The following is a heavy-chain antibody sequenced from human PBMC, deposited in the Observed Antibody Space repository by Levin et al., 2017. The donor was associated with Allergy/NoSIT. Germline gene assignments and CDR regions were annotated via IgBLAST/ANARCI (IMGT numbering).Heavy chain of an antibody. CDR1: GYTFTSYG. J-gene: IGHJ5*02. V-gene: IGHV1-18*01. D-gene: IGHD2-15*01. CDR2: ISAYNGNT. Sequence: ASVKVSCKASGYTFTSYGISWVRQAPGQGLEWMGWISAYNGNTNYAQKLQGRVTMTTDTSTSTAYMELRSLRSDDTAVYYCARAISRYCSGGSCQRNLTPDNWFDPWGQGTLVTVSS. CDR3: ARAISRYCSGGSCQRNLTPDNWFDP.